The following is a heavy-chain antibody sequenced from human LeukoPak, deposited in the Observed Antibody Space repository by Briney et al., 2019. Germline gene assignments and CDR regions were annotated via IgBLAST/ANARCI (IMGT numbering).Heavy chain of an antibody. Sequence: GGSLRLSCAASGFTFNNYAMSWVRQAPGKGLEWVSAISGSDAGTYYADSVKGRFTISRDNSKNTLYLQMNSLRAEDTAVYYCARAISDYYYYMDVWGKGTTVTISS. CDR3: ARAISDYYYYMDV. D-gene: IGHD2/OR15-2a*01. J-gene: IGHJ6*03. CDR2: ISGSDAGT. V-gene: IGHV3-23*01. CDR1: GFTFNNYA.